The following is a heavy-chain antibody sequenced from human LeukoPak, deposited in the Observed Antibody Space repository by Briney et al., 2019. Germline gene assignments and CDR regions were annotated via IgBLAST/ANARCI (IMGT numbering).Heavy chain of an antibody. V-gene: IGHV1-2*02. CDR2: INPNGGGT. CDR1: GYTFTGYY. J-gene: IGHJ4*02. CDR3: ARDQRYCSSSSCPWEPFDY. D-gene: IGHD2-2*01. Sequence: ASVKVSCKASGYTFTGYYIHWVRQAPGQGLEWMGWINPNGGGTNYAQKFQGRVTMTRDTSISTAYMELRSLRSDDTAVYYCARDQRYCSSSSCPWEPFDYWGQGTLVTVSS.